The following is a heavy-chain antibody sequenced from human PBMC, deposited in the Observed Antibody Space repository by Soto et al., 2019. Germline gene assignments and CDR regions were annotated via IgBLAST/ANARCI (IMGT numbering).Heavy chain of an antibody. CDR3: TRPGGNFDY. J-gene: IGHJ4*02. CDR2: IRSKAYGGTT. V-gene: IGHV3-49*03. Sequence: GGSLRLSWTASGFTFGVYAMIWFRQAPGKGLEWVGFIRSKAYGGTTEYAASVKGRFTISRDDSKSIAYLQMNSLKTEDTAVYYCTRPGGNFDYWGQGTLVSVSS. D-gene: IGHD2-15*01. CDR1: GFTFGVYA.